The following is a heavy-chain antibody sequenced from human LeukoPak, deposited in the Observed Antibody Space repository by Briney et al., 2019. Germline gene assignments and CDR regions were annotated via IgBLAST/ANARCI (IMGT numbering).Heavy chain of an antibody. Sequence: GGSLRLSCAASGFNITSNYMNWVRQAPGKGLEWVAIIYSGGFTYYRDSVKGRFTIYRDNSKNTLYLQMNSLRAEDTAVYYCARDTADNGGYWGQGTLVTVSS. D-gene: IGHD5-18*01. CDR2: IYSGGFT. CDR3: ARDTADNGGY. CDR1: GFNITSNY. J-gene: IGHJ4*02. V-gene: IGHV3-66*01.